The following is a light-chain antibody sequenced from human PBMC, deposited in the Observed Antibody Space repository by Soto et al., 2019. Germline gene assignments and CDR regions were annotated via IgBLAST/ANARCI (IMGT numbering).Light chain of an antibody. V-gene: IGKV4-1*01. J-gene: IGKJ4*01. Sequence: DIVMTQSPDSLAVSLGERATINCKSSQSVLYSSNNMNYLAWYQQKPGQPPKLXIYWASTRESGVPDRFSGSGSGTDFTLTISSLQAEDVAVYYCQQYYSTPLTFGGGTKVDIK. CDR2: WAS. CDR1: QSVLYSSNNMNY. CDR3: QQYYSTPLT.